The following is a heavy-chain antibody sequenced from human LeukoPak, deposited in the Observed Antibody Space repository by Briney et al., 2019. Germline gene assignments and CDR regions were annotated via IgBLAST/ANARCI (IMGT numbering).Heavy chain of an antibody. CDR1: GGSFSGYY. CDR2: INHSGST. CDR3: ARRIVVPAAIPYYHGMDV. Sequence: SETLSLTCAAYGGSFSGYYWSWIRQPPGKGLEWIGEINHSGSTNYNPSLKSRVTISVDTSKNQFSLKLSSVTAADTAVYYCARRIVVPAAIPYYHGMDVWGQGTTVTVSS. D-gene: IGHD2-2*02. J-gene: IGHJ6*02. V-gene: IGHV4-34*01.